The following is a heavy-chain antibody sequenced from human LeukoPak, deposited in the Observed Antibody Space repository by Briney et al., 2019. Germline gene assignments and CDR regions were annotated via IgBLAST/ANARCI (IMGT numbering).Heavy chain of an antibody. J-gene: IGHJ4*02. D-gene: IGHD3-10*01. CDR2: IYYSGST. CDR1: GGSISSSSYY. CDR3: ASSPLWFGEYGFDY. Sequence: SETLSLTCIVSGGSISSSSYYWGWIRQPPEKGLEWIGSIYYSGSTYYNPSLKSRVTISVDTSKNQFSLKLSSVTAADTAVYYCASSPLWFGEYGFDYWGQGTLVTVSS. V-gene: IGHV4-39*01.